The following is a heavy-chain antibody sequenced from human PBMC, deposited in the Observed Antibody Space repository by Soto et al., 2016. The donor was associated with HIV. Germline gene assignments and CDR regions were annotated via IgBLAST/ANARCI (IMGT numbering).Heavy chain of an antibody. V-gene: IGHV3-74*01. CDR2: INSDGSRT. CDR1: GFTFSKYW. CDR3: ARGGEYYDILTGY. J-gene: IGHJ4*02. D-gene: IGHD3-9*01. Sequence: EVQLVESGGGLVQPGGSLRLSCVASGFTFSKYWIHWVRQAPGKGLVWVSRINSDGSRTSYADSVKGRFTISRDNAKNTLYLQMNSLRAEDTAVYYCARGGEYYDILTGYWGQGTLVTVSS.